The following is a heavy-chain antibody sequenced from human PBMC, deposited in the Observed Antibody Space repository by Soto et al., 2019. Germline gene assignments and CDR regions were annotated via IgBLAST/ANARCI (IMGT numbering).Heavy chain of an antibody. V-gene: IGHV1-18*01. CDR1: GNTVPNYA. J-gene: IGHJ4*02. D-gene: IGHD3-22*01. CDR2: ISAYNGNT. Sequence: ASVKVSCKASGNTVPNYAIHWVRQAPGQRLEWMGWISAYNGNTNYAQKLQGRVTMTTDTSTSTAYMELRSLRSDDTAVYYCARVDSSGYYDFDYWGQGTLVTVSS. CDR3: ARVDSSGYYDFDY.